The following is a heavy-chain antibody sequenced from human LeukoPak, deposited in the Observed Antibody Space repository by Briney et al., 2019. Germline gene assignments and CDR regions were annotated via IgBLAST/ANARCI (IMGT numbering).Heavy chain of an antibody. CDR2: ISSSSATI. V-gene: IGHV3-11*01. J-gene: IGHJ4*02. CDR1: GFTFSDYY. D-gene: IGHD3-16*02. CDR3: ARDDYDYVWGSYRWKYYFDY. Sequence: GGSLRLSCAASGFTFSDYYMSWIRQAPGKGLEWVSSISSSSATIYYADSVKGRFTISRDNARNSLYLQMNSLRAEDTAVYYCARDDYDYVWGSYRWKYYFDYWGQGTLVTVSS.